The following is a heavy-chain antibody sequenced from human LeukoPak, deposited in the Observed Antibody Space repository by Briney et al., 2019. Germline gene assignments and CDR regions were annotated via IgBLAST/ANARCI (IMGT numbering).Heavy chain of an antibody. D-gene: IGHD2-8*01. CDR2: IYYSGST. Sequence: SETLSLTCTVSGGSISSSSYYWGWIRQPPGKGLEWIGSIYYSGSTYYNPSLKSRVTISVDTSKNQFSLKLSSVTAADTAVYYCARDVLRASNYYYYYMDVWGKGTTVTVSS. V-gene: IGHV4-39*07. CDR3: ARDVLRASNYYYYYMDV. CDR1: GGSISSSSYY. J-gene: IGHJ6*03.